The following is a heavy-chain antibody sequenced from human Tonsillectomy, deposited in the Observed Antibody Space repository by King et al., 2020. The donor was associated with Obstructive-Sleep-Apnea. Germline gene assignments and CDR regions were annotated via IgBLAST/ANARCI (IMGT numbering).Heavy chain of an antibody. D-gene: IGHD6-13*01. CDR2: ISSTSGYI. CDR1: GFTFSDFS. J-gene: IGHJ4*02. V-gene: IGHV3-21*01. Sequence: VQLVESGGGLVKPGGSLRLSCAASGFTFSDFSMNWVRQAPGKGLEGVSSISSTSGYIYYADSVKGRFTISRDNAKNSLYLQMNSLRVEDTAVYYCASAAIGTHFFDYWGQGTLVTVSS. CDR3: ASAAIGTHFFDY.